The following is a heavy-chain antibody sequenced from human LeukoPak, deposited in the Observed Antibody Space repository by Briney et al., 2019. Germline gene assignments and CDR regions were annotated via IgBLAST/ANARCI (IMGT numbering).Heavy chain of an antibody. J-gene: IGHJ4*02. CDR3: VRSGYNWGFDY. V-gene: IGHV1-2*02. D-gene: IGHD1-1*01. CDR1: GYTFTAYH. Sequence: GASVKVSCKASGYTFTAYHMHWVRQAPGQGLEWMGWISPNSGDTGFAQKFQGRVTMTRDTSISTAYLELSRLRSGDTAVYYCVRSGYNWGFDYWGQGTLVTVSS. CDR2: ISPNSGDT.